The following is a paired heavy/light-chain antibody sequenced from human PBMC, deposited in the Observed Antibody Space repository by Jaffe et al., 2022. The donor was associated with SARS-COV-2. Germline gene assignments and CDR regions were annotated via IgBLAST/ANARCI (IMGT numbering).Light chain of an antibody. V-gene: IGKV1-9*01. Sequence: DIQLTQSPSFLSASVGDRVTITCRASQGISTYLAWYQQKPGKAPNLLIYAASTLQSGVPSRFSGSGSGTEFTLTIISLQPEDFATYYCLQLNSYPPYTFGQGTKLEIK. CDR1: QGISTY. CDR3: LQLNSYPPYT. J-gene: IGKJ2*01. CDR2: AAS.
Heavy chain of an antibody. CDR2: IYTGDTT. J-gene: IGHJ6*02. V-gene: IGHV3-53*01. CDR1: GFIVSSNY. Sequence: EVQLVESGGGLIQPGGSLRLSCAASGFIVSSNYMNWVRQAPGKGLEWVSVIYTGDTTYYADSVKGRFTISRDNSKNMLYLQMNSLRGEDTAVYYCARGIYCSSGSCYGMDVWGQGTTVSVSS. D-gene: IGHD2-15*01. CDR3: ARGIYCSSGSCYGMDV.